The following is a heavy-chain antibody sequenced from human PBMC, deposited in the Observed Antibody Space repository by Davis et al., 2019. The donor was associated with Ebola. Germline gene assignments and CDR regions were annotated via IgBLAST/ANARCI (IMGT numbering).Heavy chain of an antibody. CDR1: GGTFSSYA. CDR2: IIPIFGTA. J-gene: IGHJ4*02. Sequence: SVKVSCKASGGTFSSYATSWVRQAPGQGLEWMGGIIPIFGTANYAQKFQGRVTITADESTSTAYMEVGSLRSDDTAVYYCARAQFPTTSDHWGQGTLVTVSS. V-gene: IGHV1-69*13. D-gene: IGHD1-1*01. CDR3: ARAQFPTTSDH.